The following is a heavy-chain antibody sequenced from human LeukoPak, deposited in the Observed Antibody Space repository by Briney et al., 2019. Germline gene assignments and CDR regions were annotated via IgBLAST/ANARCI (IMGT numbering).Heavy chain of an antibody. D-gene: IGHD6-13*01. CDR1: GYTFTDYY. CDR2: INPNSGGT. J-gene: IGHJ4*02. Sequence: ASVKVSCKASGYTFTDYYIHWVRQAPGQGLEWMGWINPNSGGTNYAQKFQDRVTMSRDTSISTAYMELSRLRSDDTAVYYCARVHLSSSCCRPFDYWGQGTLVTVSS. CDR3: ARVHLSSSCCRPFDY. V-gene: IGHV1-2*02.